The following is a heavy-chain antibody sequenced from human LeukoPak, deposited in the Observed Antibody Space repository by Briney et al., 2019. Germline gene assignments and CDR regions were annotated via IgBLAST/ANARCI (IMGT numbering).Heavy chain of an antibody. D-gene: IGHD2/OR15-2a*01. J-gene: IGHJ6*02. CDR2: IYYSGST. CDR1: GGSVSSGSYY. CDR3: ARDYFTSYYYYGMDV. Sequence: SETLSLTCTVSGGSVSSGSYYWSWIRQPPGKGLEWIGYIYYSGSTNYNPSLKSLVTISVDTSKNQFSLKLSSVTTADTAVYYCARDYFTSYYYYGMDVWGQGTTVTVSS. V-gene: IGHV4-61*01.